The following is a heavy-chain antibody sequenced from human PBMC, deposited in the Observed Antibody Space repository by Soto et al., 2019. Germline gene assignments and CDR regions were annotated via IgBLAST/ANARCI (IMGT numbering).Heavy chain of an antibody. CDR2: IYYSGST. D-gene: IGHD2-21*01. V-gene: IGHV4-31*03. CDR3: AASCVGCGGFNYYGMDV. J-gene: IGHJ6*02. Sequence: QVQLQESGPGLVKPSQTLSLTRTVSGGSISSGGYYWSWIRQHPGKGLEWIGYIYYSGSTYYNPSLKSRVTISVDTSKNQFSRKLSSVTAADTAVYYCAASCVGCGGFNYYGMDVWGQGTTVTVSS. CDR1: GGSISSGGYY.